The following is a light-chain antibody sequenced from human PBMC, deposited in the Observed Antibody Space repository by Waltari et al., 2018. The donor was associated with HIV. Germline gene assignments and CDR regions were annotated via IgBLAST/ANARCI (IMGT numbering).Light chain of an antibody. CDR1: SKDDGAYTY. CDR2: DLN. Sequence: QSALTQSHSVSGSPGQSIPIPCTGTSKDDGAYTYAAWSQQHPGRAPKLLFYDLNSRPSGVPDRFSGSKSGNTASLSISGLQAEDEADYYCCSSAGRDIFVFGTGTKVTVL. V-gene: IGLV2-11*01. CDR3: CSSAGRDIFV. J-gene: IGLJ1*01.